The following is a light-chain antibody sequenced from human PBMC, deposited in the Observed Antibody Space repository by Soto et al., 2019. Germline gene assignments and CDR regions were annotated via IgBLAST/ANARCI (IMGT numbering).Light chain of an antibody. CDR2: DVT. CDR1: SSDVGTYNY. CDR3: CSYAGTYTFYV. V-gene: IGLV2-11*01. Sequence: QSALTQPPSASGSPGQSVTISCTGTSSDVGTYNYVSWYQQHPGRAPKLIIYDVTKRPSGVPDRFSGSKSGNTASLTISGLQAEDEADYHCCSYAGTYTFYVFGTGTKVTVL. J-gene: IGLJ1*01.